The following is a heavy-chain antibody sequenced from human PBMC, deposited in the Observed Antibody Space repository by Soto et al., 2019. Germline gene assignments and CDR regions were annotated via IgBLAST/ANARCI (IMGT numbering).Heavy chain of an antibody. J-gene: IGHJ5*02. CDR2: IKQDGSEK. CDR1: GFTFSSYW. V-gene: IGHV3-7*03. D-gene: IGHD6-13*01. CDR3: AKDPGSRIAGTCWFDP. Sequence: GGSLRLSCAASGFTFSSYWMSWVRQAPGKGLEWVANIKQDGSEKYYVDSVKGRFTISRDNAKNSLYLQMNSLRAEDTAVYYCAKDPGSRIAGTCWFDPWGQGTLVTVSS.